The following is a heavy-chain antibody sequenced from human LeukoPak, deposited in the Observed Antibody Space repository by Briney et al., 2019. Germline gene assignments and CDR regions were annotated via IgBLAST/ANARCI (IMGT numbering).Heavy chain of an antibody. V-gene: IGHV4-34*01. CDR1: GGSFSDYY. Sequence: ETLSLTCAVYGGSFSDYYWSWIRQPPGKGLEWIGEINHSGSTNYNPSLKSRVTISVDTSKNQFSLKLSSVTAADTAVYYCARLSLYPSGVVDYWGQGTLVTVSS. CDR3: ARLSLYPSGVVDY. D-gene: IGHD3-16*01. CDR2: INHSGST. J-gene: IGHJ4*02.